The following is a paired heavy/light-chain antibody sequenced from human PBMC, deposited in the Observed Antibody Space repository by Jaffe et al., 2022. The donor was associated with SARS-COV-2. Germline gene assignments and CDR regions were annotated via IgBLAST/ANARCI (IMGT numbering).Light chain of an antibody. CDR3: QQYYSTPLYT. CDR1: QSVLYNSNNKNY. CDR2: WAS. Sequence: DIVMTQSPDSLAVSLGERATINCKSSQSVLYNSNNKNYLAWYQQKPGQSPKLLIYWASTRESGVPDRFSGSGSGTDFTLTISSLQAEDVAVYYCQQYYSTPLYTFGQGTKLEIK. J-gene: IGKJ2*01. V-gene: IGKV4-1*01.
Heavy chain of an antibody. CDR3: ARIPSIAIPGRFDP. Sequence: QVQLQESGPGLVKPSQTLSLTCTVSGVSIASAISYWSWIRQPAGKGLEWIGRISLSGTTNYNPSFRDRVTMSVDLSKNQFSLNLRSLTAADTAVYYCARIPSIAIPGRFDPWGQGTLVTVSS. CDR2: ISLSGTT. V-gene: IGHV4-61*02. D-gene: IGHD6-6*01. CDR1: GVSIASAISY. J-gene: IGHJ5*02.